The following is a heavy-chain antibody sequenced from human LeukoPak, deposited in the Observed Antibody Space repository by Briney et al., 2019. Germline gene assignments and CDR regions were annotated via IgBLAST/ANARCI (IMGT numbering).Heavy chain of an antibody. J-gene: IGHJ4*02. Sequence: ASVKVSCKASGYTSTGYYMHWVRQAPGQGLEWMGWINPNSGGTNYAQKFQGRVTMTRDTSISTAYMELSRLRSDDTAVYYCARVKVIIFGVVTPFDYWGQGTLVTVSP. V-gene: IGHV1-2*02. D-gene: IGHD3-3*01. CDR3: ARVKVIIFGVVTPFDY. CDR1: GYTSTGYY. CDR2: INPNSGGT.